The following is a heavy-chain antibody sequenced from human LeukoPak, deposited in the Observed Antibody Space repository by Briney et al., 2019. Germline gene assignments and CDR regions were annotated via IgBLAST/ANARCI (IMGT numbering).Heavy chain of an antibody. CDR2: ISYDGSNK. CDR3: AKTGRSRGYHYYGMDV. J-gene: IGHJ6*02. CDR1: GFTFSSYG. V-gene: IGHV3-30*18. D-gene: IGHD1-14*01. Sequence: QPGRSLRLSCAASGFTFSSYGMHWVRQAPGKGLEWVAVISYDGSNKYYADSVKGRFTISRDNSKNTLHLQMNSLRAEDTAVYYCAKTGRSRGYHYYGMDVWGQGTTVTVSS.